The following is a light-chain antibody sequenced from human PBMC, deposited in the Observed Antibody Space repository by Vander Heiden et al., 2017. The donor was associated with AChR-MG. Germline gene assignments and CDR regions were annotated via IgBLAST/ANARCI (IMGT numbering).Light chain of an antibody. V-gene: IGLV1-40*01. CDR3: QSYDNGLSGVV. CDR1: NYNIGAGHG. CDR2: SRV. J-gene: IGLJ3*02. Sequence: QSVLTQPPSVSGAPGQRVTIPFVGTNYNIGAGHGVQWLRPRPGTAPKALICSRVDRPSGGPDRFSGSKSGTSASRVITGLQAEDEAVDYCQSYDNGLSGVVFGGGTKVTVL.